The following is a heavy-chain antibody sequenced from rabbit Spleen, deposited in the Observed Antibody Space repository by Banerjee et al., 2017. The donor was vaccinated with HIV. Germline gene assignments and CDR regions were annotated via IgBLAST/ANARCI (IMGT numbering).Heavy chain of an antibody. J-gene: IGHJ4*01. CDR2: INAATAKP. D-gene: IGHD8-1*01. V-gene: IGHV1S45*01. CDR3: ARDLWTDNSDYQSCGL. CDR1: GFSFGDRDV. Sequence: QEQLVESGGGLVQPEGSLTLTCKASGFSFGDRDVMCWVRQAPGKGLEWIACINAATAKPVYATWAKGRFTISKTSSTTVTLQMTSLTAADTATYFCARDLWTDNSDYQSCGLWGQGTLVTVS.